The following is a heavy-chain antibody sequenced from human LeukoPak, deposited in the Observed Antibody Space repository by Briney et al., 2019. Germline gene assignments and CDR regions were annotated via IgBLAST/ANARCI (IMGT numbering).Heavy chain of an antibody. CDR3: ARRGSSSSEDY. J-gene: IGHJ4*02. CDR2: IYHSGST. CDR1: GYSISSGYY. D-gene: IGHD6-6*01. V-gene: IGHV4-38-2*01. Sequence: PSETLSLTCAVSGYSISSGYYWGWIRQPPGQVLYWIGSIYHSGSTYYNPSLESRVTISVDTSKNQFSLKLSSVTAADTAVYYCARRGSSSSEDYWGQGTLVTVSS.